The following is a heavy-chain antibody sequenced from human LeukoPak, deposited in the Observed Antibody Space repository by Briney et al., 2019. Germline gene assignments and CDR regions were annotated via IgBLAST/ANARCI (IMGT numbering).Heavy chain of an antibody. Sequence: SETLSLTCTVSGGSISSYYWSWIREPPGKGLEWIEYIYYSGSTNYNPSLKSRVTISVDTSKNQFSLKLSSVTAADTAVYYCARDGRISGYYYYTDAFDIWGQGTMITVSS. CDR3: ARDGRISGYYYYTDAFDI. CDR2: IYYSGST. CDR1: GGSISSYY. V-gene: IGHV4-59*01. J-gene: IGHJ3*02. D-gene: IGHD3-22*01.